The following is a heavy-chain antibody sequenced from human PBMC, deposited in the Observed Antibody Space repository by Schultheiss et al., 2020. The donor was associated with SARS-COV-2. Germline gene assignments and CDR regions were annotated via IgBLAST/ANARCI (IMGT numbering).Heavy chain of an antibody. CDR3: ARDRGYSYGYFDY. CDR1: GGSFSGYY. CDR2: INHSGST. D-gene: IGHD5-18*01. V-gene: IGHV4-34*01. J-gene: IGHJ4*02. Sequence: SETLSLTCAVYGGSFSGYYWSWIRQPPGKGLEWIGEINHSGSTNYNPSLKSRVTISVDTSKNQFSLKLSSVTAADTAVYYCARDRGYSYGYFDYWGQGTLVTVSS.